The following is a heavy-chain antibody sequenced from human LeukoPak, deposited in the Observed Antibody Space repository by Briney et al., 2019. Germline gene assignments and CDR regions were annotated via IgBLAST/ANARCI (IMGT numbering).Heavy chain of an antibody. J-gene: IGHJ6*03. D-gene: IGHD6-13*01. Sequence: PGGSLRLSCAASGFTFSSYEMNWVRQAPGKGLEWVSYISSSGSTIYYANSVKGRFTISRDNAKNSVHLQMNSLRGDDTALYYCAKDATTAVGWVYMDVWGKGTTVTISS. V-gene: IGHV3-48*03. CDR3: AKDATTAVGWVYMDV. CDR1: GFTFSSYE. CDR2: ISSSGSTI.